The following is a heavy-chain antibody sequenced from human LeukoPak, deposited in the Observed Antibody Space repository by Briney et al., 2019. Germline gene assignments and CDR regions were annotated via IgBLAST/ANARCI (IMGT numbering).Heavy chain of an antibody. D-gene: IGHD3-3*01. CDR3: ARVLRFLEWPNWFDP. Sequence: SETLPLTCTLSGSSISSSSYYWGWIRQPPVKGLEWIASIYYSGSTYYNPYLKSRVTISVETSKNQYSLKLSSVTAADTAVYYCARVLRFLEWPNWFDPWGQGTLVTVSS. CDR1: GSSISSSSYY. V-gene: IGHV4-39*01. J-gene: IGHJ5*02. CDR2: IYYSGST.